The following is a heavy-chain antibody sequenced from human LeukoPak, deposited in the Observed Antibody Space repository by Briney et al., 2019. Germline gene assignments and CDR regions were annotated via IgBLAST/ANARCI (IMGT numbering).Heavy chain of an antibody. J-gene: IGHJ4*02. CDR3: AKPYGSGYSYFDS. D-gene: IGHD6-19*01. V-gene: IGHV3-43*02. CDR1: GFTFDDYG. Sequence: GGSLRLSCAASGFTFDDYGMHWVRQTPGKDLEWISLISGDGGSTYYADSVKGRFSISRDNSKNSLYLQMNSLRAEDTAVYYCAKPYGSGYSYFDSWGQGALVTVSS. CDR2: ISGDGGST.